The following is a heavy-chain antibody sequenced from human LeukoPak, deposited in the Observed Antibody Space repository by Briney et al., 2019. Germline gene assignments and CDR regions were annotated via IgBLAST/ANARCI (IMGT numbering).Heavy chain of an antibody. V-gene: IGHV4-4*02. CDR2: ICHSGST. Sequence: SETLSLTCTVSGDSVSSIYWWIWVRQSPGKGLEWIGEICHSGSTNYNPSLKSRLTISIDKSKNHFSLELRSVTAADTAVYYCARDRTLTTMTPEAFDIWGQGTMVTVSS. J-gene: IGHJ3*02. D-gene: IGHD4-17*01. CDR1: GDSVSSIYW. CDR3: ARDRTLTTMTPEAFDI.